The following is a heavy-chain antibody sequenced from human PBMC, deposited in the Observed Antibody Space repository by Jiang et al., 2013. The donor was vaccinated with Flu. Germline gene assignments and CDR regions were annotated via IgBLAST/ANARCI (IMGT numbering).Heavy chain of an antibody. D-gene: IGHD6-19*01. V-gene: IGHV6-1*01. CDR1: GDSVSSNSAA. J-gene: IGHJ4*02. Sequence: QTLSLTCAISGDSVSSNSAAWNWIRQSSSRGLEWLGRTYHRSKWYNDYALSVKSRMTINPDTSKNQFSLHLKSVTPEDTAVYYCARRLSGWYDYWGQGTLVTVSS. CDR2: TYHRSKWYN. CDR3: ARRLSGWYDY.